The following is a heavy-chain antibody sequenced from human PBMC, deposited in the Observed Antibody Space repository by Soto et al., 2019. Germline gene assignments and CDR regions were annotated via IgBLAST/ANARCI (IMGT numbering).Heavy chain of an antibody. J-gene: IGHJ4*02. V-gene: IGHV4-34*01. CDR3: ARVSGRYCSSTSCTMRYSSGWYRDVLDY. Sequence: SETLSLTCAVYGGSFSGYYWSWIRQPPGKGLEWIGEINHSGSTNYNPSLKSRVTISVDTSKNQFSLKLSSVTAADTAVYYCARVSGRYCSSTSCTMRYSSGWYRDVLDYWGQGTLVTVSS. D-gene: IGHD2-2*01. CDR2: INHSGST. CDR1: GGSFSGYY.